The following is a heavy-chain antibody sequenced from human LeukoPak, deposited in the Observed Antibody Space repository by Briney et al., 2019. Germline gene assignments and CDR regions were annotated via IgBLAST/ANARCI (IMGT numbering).Heavy chain of an antibody. CDR2: LHPDGSAT. CDR1: GFSFDNYW. CDR3: AREGHYDSRGPDY. V-gene: IGHV3-74*01. J-gene: IGHJ4*02. D-gene: IGHD3-22*01. Sequence: GGSLRLSCAASGFSFDNYWMHWVRQTPGKGLLWVSRLHPDGSATFYADSVRGRFTISRDNSRSTMYLHMNSLTAEDTALYYCAREGHYDSRGPDYWGQGTLVTVSS.